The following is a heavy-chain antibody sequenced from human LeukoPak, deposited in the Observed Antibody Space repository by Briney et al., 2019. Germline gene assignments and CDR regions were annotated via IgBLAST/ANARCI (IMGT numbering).Heavy chain of an antibody. CDR1: GGSISSGSYS. D-gene: IGHD6-13*01. Sequence: SETLSLTCAVSGGSISSGSYSWNWIRQPPGKGLEWIGFLYHSGSTYYNPSLKSRVTISVDRSKNQFSLSLSSVTAADTAVYYCARFSSSWSYYYYYGMDVWGQGTTVTVSS. CDR3: ARFSSSWSYYYYYGMDV. CDR2: LYHSGST. V-gene: IGHV4-30-2*01. J-gene: IGHJ6*02.